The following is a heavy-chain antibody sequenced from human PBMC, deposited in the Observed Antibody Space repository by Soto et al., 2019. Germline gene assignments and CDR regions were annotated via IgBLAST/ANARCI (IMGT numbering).Heavy chain of an antibody. CDR1: GFTFSSYW. J-gene: IGHJ5*02. Sequence: GGSLRLSCAASGFTFSSYWMHWVRQAPGKGLVWVSRINSDGSSTSYADSVKGRFTISRDNAKNTLYLQMNSLRAEDTAVYYCARDRRYYGSGSPSGWFDPWGQGTLVTVSS. V-gene: IGHV3-74*01. CDR3: ARDRRYYGSGSPSGWFDP. D-gene: IGHD3-10*01. CDR2: INSDGSST.